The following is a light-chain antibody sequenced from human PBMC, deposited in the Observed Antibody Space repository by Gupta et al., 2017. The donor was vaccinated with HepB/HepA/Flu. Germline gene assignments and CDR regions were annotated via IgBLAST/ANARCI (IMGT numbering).Light chain of an antibody. CDR1: QDISNY. J-gene: IGKJ1*01. CDR2: DAS. V-gene: IGKV1-33*01. CDR3: QQYDNLLLT. Sequence: IQMTQSPSSLSASVGDRVTITCQASQDISNYLNWYQQKPGKAPKLLSYDASNLETGVPSRFSGSGSGTDFTFTISSLQPEDIATYYCQQYDNLLLTFGQGTKVEIK.